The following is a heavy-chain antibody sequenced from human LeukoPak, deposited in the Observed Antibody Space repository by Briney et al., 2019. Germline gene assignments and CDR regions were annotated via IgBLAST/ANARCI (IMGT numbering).Heavy chain of an antibody. CDR1: EFIFSNYW. D-gene: IGHD2-2*01. CDR2: INQGGSEK. CDR3: ARLVIPPGNRGWYYEH. J-gene: IGHJ4*02. Sequence: GGSLRLSCAASEFIFSNYWMSWVRQGPGEGPEWVANINQGGSEKYYVDSVKGRFTISRDNAENSLDLQMNSLRVEDTAIYYCARLVIPPGNRGWYYEHWGQGTLVTVSS. V-gene: IGHV3-7*03.